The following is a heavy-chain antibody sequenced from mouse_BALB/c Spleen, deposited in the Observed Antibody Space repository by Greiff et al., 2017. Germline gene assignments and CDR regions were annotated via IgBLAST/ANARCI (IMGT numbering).Heavy chain of an antibody. CDR1: GFTFSSYA. J-gene: IGHJ3*01. CDR2: ISSGGST. CDR3: ARGEFITTATGFAY. Sequence: EVQGVESGGGLVKPGGSLKLSCAASGFTFSSYAMSWVRQTPEKRLEWVASISSGGSTYYPDSVKGRFTISRDNARNILYLQMSSLRSEDTAMYYCARGEFITTATGFAYWGQGTLVTVSA. V-gene: IGHV5-6-5*01. D-gene: IGHD1-2*01.